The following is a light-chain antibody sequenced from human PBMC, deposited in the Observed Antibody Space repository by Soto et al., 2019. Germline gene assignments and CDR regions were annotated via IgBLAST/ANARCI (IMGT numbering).Light chain of an antibody. V-gene: IGKV3-15*01. J-gene: IGKJ3*01. CDR1: QSVSSN. CDR2: GAS. Sequence: EIVMTQSPATLSVSPGERATLSCRASQSVSSNLAWYQQKPGQAPRLLIYGASTRATGIPARFSGSGSGTEFTLPFSSLQSEDFAVYYCQQYNNWPPGVTFGPGTKVDIK. CDR3: QQYNNWPPGVT.